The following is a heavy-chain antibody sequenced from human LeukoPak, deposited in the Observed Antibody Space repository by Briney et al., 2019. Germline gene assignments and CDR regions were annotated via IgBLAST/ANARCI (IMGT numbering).Heavy chain of an antibody. D-gene: IGHD3-10*01. CDR1: GYTLTELS. CDR2: FDPEDGET. V-gene: IGHV1-24*01. J-gene: IGHJ6*02. CDR3: ATDNPLLSGSYYYGMDV. Sequence: ASVEVSCKVSGYTLTELSMHWVRQAPGKGLEWMGGFDPEDGETIYAQKFQGRVTMTGDTSTDTAYMELSGLRSEDTAVYYCATDNPLLSGSYYYGMDVWGQGTTVTVSS.